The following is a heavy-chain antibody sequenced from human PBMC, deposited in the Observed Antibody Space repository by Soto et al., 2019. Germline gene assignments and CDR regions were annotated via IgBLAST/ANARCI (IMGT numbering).Heavy chain of an antibody. J-gene: IGHJ4*02. Sequence: QVQLVQSGAEVKKPGASVKDTCKASEYTISIYTLHWVRQAPGQRLEWMGCINAGDGNTKYSQKFQGRVTITRDTSANTAYMELSSLRYEDTAVFYCAREHYFGSGAGPYDYWGQGTLVTVSS. CDR3: AREHYFGSGAGPYDY. V-gene: IGHV1-3*01. CDR2: INAGDGNT. D-gene: IGHD3-10*01. CDR1: EYTISIYT.